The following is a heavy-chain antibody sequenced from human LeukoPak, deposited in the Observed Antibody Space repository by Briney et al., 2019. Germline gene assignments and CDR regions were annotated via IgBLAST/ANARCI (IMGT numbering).Heavy chain of an antibody. D-gene: IGHD6-19*01. CDR1: GGSISSSSYY. V-gene: IGHV4-39*01. J-gene: IGHJ4*02. Sequence: SETLSLTCTVSGGSISSSSYYWGWIRQPPGKGLEWIGSIYYSGSTYYNPSLKSRVTISVDTSKNQFSLKLNSVTAADTAVYYCAISVAASYYFDYWGQGTLVTVSS. CDR2: IYYSGST. CDR3: AISVAASYYFDY.